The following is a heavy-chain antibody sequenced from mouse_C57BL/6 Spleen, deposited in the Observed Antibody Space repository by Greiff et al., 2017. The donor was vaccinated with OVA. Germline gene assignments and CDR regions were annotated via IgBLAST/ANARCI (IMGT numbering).Heavy chain of an antibody. Sequence: VQLVESGAELARPGASVKMSCKASGYTFTSYTMHWVKQRPGQGLEWIGYINPSSGYTKYNQKFKDKATLTADKSSSTAYMQLSSLTSEDSAVYYCARGGTTGYFDVWGTGTTVTVSS. D-gene: IGHD1-1*01. CDR2: INPSSGYT. V-gene: IGHV1-4*01. CDR3: ARGGTTGYFDV. CDR1: GYTFTSYT. J-gene: IGHJ1*03.